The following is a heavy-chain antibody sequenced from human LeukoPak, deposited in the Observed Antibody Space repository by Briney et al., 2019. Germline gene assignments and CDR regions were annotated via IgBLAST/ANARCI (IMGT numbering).Heavy chain of an antibody. J-gene: IGHJ4*02. Sequence: PGGSLRLSCAASGFTFSGSAMHWVRQAFGKGLEWVGRIRSKANSYATAYAASVKGRFTISRDDSKNTAYLQMNSLKTEDTAVYYCTRRYGSGIYYFDYWGQGTLVTVSS. CDR1: GFTFSGSA. CDR3: TRRYGSGIYYFDY. V-gene: IGHV3-73*01. CDR2: IRSKANSYAT. D-gene: IGHD3-10*01.